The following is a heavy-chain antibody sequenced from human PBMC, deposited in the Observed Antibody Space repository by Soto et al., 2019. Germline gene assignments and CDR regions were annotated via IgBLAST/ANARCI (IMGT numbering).Heavy chain of an antibody. CDR1: GFTVSSNY. CDR2: IYSGGST. CDR3: ARDRAGSYYYYGMDV. J-gene: IGHJ6*02. D-gene: IGHD3-10*01. V-gene: IGHV3-53*02. Sequence: EVQLVETGGGLIQPGGSLRLSCAASGFTVSSNYMSWVRQAPGKGREWVSVIYSGGSTYYADAVKGRFTISRDNSKNTLYIQMNSLRAEDTAVYYCARDRAGSYYYYGMDVWGQGTTVTVSS.